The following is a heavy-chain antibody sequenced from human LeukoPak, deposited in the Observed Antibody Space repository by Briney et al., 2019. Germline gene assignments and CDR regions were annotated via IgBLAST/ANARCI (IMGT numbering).Heavy chain of an antibody. Sequence: GESLKISCRGSGYSFTSYWISWVRQLPGKGLEWMGRFDPSDSYTNYSPSFQGHVTISADKSISTAYLQWSSLKASDTAMYYCARHAGYSSFDYWGQGTLVTVSS. D-gene: IGHD6-13*01. J-gene: IGHJ4*02. V-gene: IGHV5-10-1*01. CDR2: FDPSDSYT. CDR1: GYSFTSYW. CDR3: ARHAGYSSFDY.